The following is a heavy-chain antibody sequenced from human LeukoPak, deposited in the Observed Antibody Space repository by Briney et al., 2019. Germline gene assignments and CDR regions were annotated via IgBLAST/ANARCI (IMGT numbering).Heavy chain of an antibody. CDR1: GGSISSYY. CDR2: IYYSGST. J-gene: IGHJ4*02. D-gene: IGHD2-15*01. Sequence: SETLSLTCTVSGGSISSYYWSWIRQPPGKGLEWIGYIYYSGSTNYNPSLKSRVTISVDTSKNQFSLRLSSETAADTAVYYCASWACSGGSCYPDYWGQGTLVTVSS. V-gene: IGHV4-59*01. CDR3: ASWACSGGSCYPDY.